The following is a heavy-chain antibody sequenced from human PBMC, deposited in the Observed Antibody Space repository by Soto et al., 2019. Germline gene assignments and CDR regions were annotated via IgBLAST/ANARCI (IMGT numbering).Heavy chain of an antibody. J-gene: IGHJ3*02. CDR3: AKGHRGYDWYRWGDCSGGSCEPSTFDI. D-gene: IGHD2-15*01. Sequence: EVQLVESGGGLVQPGRSLRLSCAASGFTFDDYAMHWVRQAPGKGLEWVSGISWDSGSIGYADSVKGRFTISRDNAKKSRYVQMNSLRAEDTALYYGAKGHRGYDWYRWGDCSGGSCEPSTFDIWGQGTMVTVSS. CDR2: ISWDSGSI. CDR1: GFTFDDYA. V-gene: IGHV3-9*01.